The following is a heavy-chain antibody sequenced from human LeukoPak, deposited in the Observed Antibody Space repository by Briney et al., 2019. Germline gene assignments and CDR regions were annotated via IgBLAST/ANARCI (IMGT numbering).Heavy chain of an antibody. V-gene: IGHV4-38-2*01. CDR2: IHHSGST. CDR3: ARLLAGCPGGRCRAHFDY. J-gene: IGHJ4*02. D-gene: IGHD2-15*01. Sequence: SETLSHTCAVSGYSISSGYYWGWVRQPPGKGLEWIASIHHSGSTNYNPSLKSRVTMSVDTSKNQFSLNLSSVTAADTAVYYCARLLAGCPGGRCRAHFDYWGQGTLVTVSS. CDR1: GYSISSGYY.